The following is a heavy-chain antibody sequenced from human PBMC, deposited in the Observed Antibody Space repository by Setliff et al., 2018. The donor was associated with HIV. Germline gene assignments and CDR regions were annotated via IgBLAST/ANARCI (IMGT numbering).Heavy chain of an antibody. CDR3: ARLESGVFDI. V-gene: IGHV4-38-2*01. D-gene: IGHD2-8*01. CDR2: IYHTGST. J-gene: IGHJ3*02. Sequence: LSLTCAVSGYSISSGYYWAWIRQPPGKGLEWIGHIYHTGSTYSNPSLKRRVTISVDTSKNQFSLKLTSVTAADTAVYYCARLESGVFDIWGQGTMVTVSS. CDR1: GYSISSGYY.